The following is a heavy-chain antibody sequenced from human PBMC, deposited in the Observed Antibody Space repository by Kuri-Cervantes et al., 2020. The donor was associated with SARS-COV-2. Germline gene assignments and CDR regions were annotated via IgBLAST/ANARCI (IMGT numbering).Heavy chain of an antibody. CDR3: ATAPATRGYPTKIDN. CDR1: GDSISRGTFF. Sequence: TLSLSCTVSGDSISRGTFFCIWIRQPPGMGMAWIGYIYHSGKSYLHTSLNSRVTMLVDTSRNRFSLSLISLTAADTAMYYCATAPATRGYPTKIDNWGPGTLVTVSS. V-gene: IGHV4-30-2*01. J-gene: IGHJ4*02. CDR2: IYHSGKS. D-gene: IGHD5-12*01.